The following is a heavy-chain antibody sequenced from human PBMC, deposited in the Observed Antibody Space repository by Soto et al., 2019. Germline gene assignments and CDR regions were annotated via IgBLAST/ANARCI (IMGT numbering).Heavy chain of an antibody. J-gene: IGHJ3*01. D-gene: IGHD6-19*01. Sequence: QVQLVQSGAEVKKPGSSVKVSCRASGGTLNKHAITWVRRAPGQGLEWLGGIIPMFGIPNYPQKFQGRVTITADDSTNTSHMELIDLTSHDTAVYYCARGGTSGWLKGAYDVWGQGTMVTVSS. CDR2: IIPMFGIP. V-gene: IGHV1-69*01. CDR1: GGTLNKHA. CDR3: ARGGTSGWLKGAYDV.